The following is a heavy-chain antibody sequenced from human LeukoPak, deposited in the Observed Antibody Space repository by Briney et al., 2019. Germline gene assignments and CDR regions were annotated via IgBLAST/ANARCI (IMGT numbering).Heavy chain of an antibody. Sequence: SETLSLTCAVYGGSFSGYYWSWIRQPPGKGLEWIGEINHSGSTNYNPSLKSRVTISVDTSKNQFSLKLSSVTAADTAVYYCARGRTYYYYMDVWGKGTTVTVSS. CDR3: ARGRTYYYYMDV. J-gene: IGHJ6*03. CDR2: INHSGST. V-gene: IGHV4-34*01. D-gene: IGHD1-7*01. CDR1: GGSFSGYY.